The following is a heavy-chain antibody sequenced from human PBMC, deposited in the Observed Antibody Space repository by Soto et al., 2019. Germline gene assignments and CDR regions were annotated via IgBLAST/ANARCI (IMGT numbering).Heavy chain of an antibody. J-gene: IGHJ6*03. CDR2: INPSGGST. CDR1: GYTFTSYY. D-gene: IGHD3-10*01. Sequence: ASVKVSCKASGYTFTSYYMHWVRQAPGQGLEWMGIINPSGGSTSYAQKFQGRVTMTRDTSTSTVYMELSSLRSEDTAVYYCAREVEVRGVIIASYYYMDVWGKGTTVTVSS. V-gene: IGHV1-46*03. CDR3: AREVEVRGVIIASYYYMDV.